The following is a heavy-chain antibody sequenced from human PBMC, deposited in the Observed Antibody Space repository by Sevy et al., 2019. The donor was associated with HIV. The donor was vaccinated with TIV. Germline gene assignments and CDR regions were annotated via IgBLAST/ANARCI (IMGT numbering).Heavy chain of an antibody. CDR3: AREGDLRYFDF. CDR1: GFTFNDYY. D-gene: IGHD3-10*01. J-gene: IGHJ2*01. V-gene: IGHV3-11*01. CDR2: ISDRGTTT. Sequence: GGSLRLSCAASGFTFNDYYMSWIRQSPGKGLEWLSYISDRGTTTYYADSVKGRFTISRDNAKSLMYLQMNSLKTEDTAIYYCAREGDLRYFDFWGRGTLVTVSS.